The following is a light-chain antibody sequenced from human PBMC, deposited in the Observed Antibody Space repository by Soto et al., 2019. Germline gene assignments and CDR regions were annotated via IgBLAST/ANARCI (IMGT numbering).Light chain of an antibody. CDR3: AAWDDSLNGLV. J-gene: IGLJ2*01. Sequence: QSVLTQPPSVSGTPGQRVSISCSGSRSNIGINAVDWYHQLPGTAPKVLIYANNQRPSGVPDRFSGSKSGTSASLAINGLQSDDDAHYYCAAWDDSLNGLVFGGGTQLTVL. CDR1: RSNIGINA. V-gene: IGLV1-44*01. CDR2: ANN.